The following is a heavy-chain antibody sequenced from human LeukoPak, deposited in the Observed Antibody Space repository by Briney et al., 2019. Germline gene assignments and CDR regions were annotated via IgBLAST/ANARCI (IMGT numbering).Heavy chain of an antibody. J-gene: IGHJ3*02. CDR3: ARAGSWYVHDAFDI. CDR1: GFTFSSYS. D-gene: IGHD6-13*01. CDR2: ISSSSSYI. Sequence: PGGSLRLSCAASGFTFSSYSMNWVRQAPGKGLEWVSSISSSSSYIYYADSVKGRFTISRDNAKNSLYLQMNSLRAEDTAVYYCARAGSWYVHDAFDIWGQGTMVTVSS. V-gene: IGHV3-21*01.